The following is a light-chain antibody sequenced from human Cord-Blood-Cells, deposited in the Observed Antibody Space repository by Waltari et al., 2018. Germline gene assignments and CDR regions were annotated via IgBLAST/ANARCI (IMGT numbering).Light chain of an antibody. CDR3: SSYTSSSTYV. CDR1: SSDVGGYNY. J-gene: IGLJ1*01. V-gene: IGLV2-14*01. Sequence: QSALTQPASVSGSPGQSITISYTGTSSDVGGYNYVSWYQQHPGKPPKLMCLDVCKQPAGFSIRCAGSKTDNTASLTISGLQAEDDADYYCSSYTSSSTYVFGTGTKVTVL. CDR2: DVC.